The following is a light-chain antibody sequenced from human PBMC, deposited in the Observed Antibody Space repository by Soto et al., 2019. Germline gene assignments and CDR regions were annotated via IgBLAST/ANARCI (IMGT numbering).Light chain of an antibody. CDR1: QRIRTD. Sequence: IQMTQSPSSLSASVGERVTITCRASQRIRTDLNWYQQRPGKAPKVLIYVASTFQTGVPSRFSGSSSGTDFNLTITSLQPEDFALYYCKQSYKNPHTFGGGPRVEIK. CDR3: KQSYKNPHT. V-gene: IGKV1-39*01. CDR2: VAS. J-gene: IGKJ4*01.